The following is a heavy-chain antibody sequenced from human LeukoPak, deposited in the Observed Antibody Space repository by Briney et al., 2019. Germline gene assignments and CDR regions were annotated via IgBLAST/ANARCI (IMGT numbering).Heavy chain of an antibody. CDR2: IYYSGST. Sequence: PSETLSLTCTVSGGSISSYYWSWIRQPPGKGLEWIGYIYYSGSTNYNPSLKSRVTMSVDTSKNQFSLKLSSVTAADTAVYYCARDSGDYSDYWGQGTLVTVSS. J-gene: IGHJ4*02. V-gene: IGHV4-59*12. D-gene: IGHD4-17*01. CDR3: ARDSGDYSDY. CDR1: GGSISSYY.